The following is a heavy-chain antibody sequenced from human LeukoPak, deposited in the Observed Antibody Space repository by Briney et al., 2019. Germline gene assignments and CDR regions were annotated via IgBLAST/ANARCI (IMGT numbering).Heavy chain of an antibody. V-gene: IGHV3-23*01. CDR3: AKSKDNPLYYFDD. CDR1: GFTFNSYA. Sequence: GGSLRLSCAASGFTFNSYAMSWVRQAPGKGLEWVSTISGSGDSTSYAHSVKGRFTISRDNSKNTLYLQMNSLRAEDTAIYYCAKSKDNPLYYFDDWGQGSLVTASS. CDR2: ISGSGDST. J-gene: IGHJ4*02.